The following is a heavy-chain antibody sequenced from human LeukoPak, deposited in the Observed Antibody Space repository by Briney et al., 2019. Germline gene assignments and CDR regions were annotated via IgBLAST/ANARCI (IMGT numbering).Heavy chain of an antibody. CDR3: ARVIGGYSGYVAY. CDR1: GGSISSYY. CDR2: IYYGGST. V-gene: IGHV4-59*01. J-gene: IGHJ4*02. Sequence: PSETLSLTCTVSGGSISSYYWSWIRQPPGKGLEWIGHIYYGGSTNYNPSLKSRVTISVDTSKNQFSLKLNSVTAADTAVYYCARVIGGYSGYVAYWGQGTLVTVSS. D-gene: IGHD5-12*01.